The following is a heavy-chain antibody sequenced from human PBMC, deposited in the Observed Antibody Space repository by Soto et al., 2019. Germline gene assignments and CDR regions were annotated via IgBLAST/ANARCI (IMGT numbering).Heavy chain of an antibody. D-gene: IGHD2-2*01. V-gene: IGHV4-30-4*01. CDR1: GGSISSGDFY. Sequence: PSETLSLTCTVSGGSISSGDFYWSWIRQPPGKGLEWIGDIYHSGGTYYNPSLESRVTISVDTSKNQFSLTLISVTAADAAVYYGDRGRRGWNGSRCYGPDSWGQGTLVTVSS. CDR2: IYHSGGT. J-gene: IGHJ4*02. CDR3: DRGRRGWNGSRCYGPDS.